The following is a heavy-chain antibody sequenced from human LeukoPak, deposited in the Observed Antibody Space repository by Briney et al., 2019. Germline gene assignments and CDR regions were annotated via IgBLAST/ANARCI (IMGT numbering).Heavy chain of an antibody. Sequence: SETLSLTCTVSGGSISSSSYYWGWIRQPPGKGLEWIGSIYYSGSTYYNPSLKSRVTISVDTSKNQFSLKLSSVTAADTAVYYCAGDHLGASHGVSRAFDIWGQGTMVTVSS. V-gene: IGHV4-39*07. CDR1: GGSISSSSYY. D-gene: IGHD3-10*01. CDR2: IYYSGST. CDR3: AGDHLGASHGVSRAFDI. J-gene: IGHJ3*02.